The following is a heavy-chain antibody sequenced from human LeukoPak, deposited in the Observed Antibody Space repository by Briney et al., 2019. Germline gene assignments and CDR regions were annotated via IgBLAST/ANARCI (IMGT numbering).Heavy chain of an antibody. CDR1: GYTFNDYY. J-gene: IGHJ4*02. Sequence: ASVKVSCKTSGYTFNDYYLHWVRQVPGQRLEWMGWINPNSGRTNYAPKFQGRVTLTTDTSISTAYMELSSLISGDTALYYCARDSSDILTGYYHFWGQGTLVTVSS. CDR2: INPNSGRT. D-gene: IGHD3-9*01. CDR3: ARDSSDILTGYYHF. V-gene: IGHV1-2*02.